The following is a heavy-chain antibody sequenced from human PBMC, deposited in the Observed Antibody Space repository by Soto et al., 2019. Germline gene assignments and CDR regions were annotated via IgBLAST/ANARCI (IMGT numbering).Heavy chain of an antibody. CDR2: ISYDGSNK. CDR3: ATGPDDYGDGY. J-gene: IGHJ4*02. Sequence: LRLSCAASGFTFSSYGMHWVRQAPGKGLEWVAVISYDGSNKYYADSVKGRFTISRDNSKNTLYLQMNSLRAEDTAVYYCATGPDDYGDGYWGQGTLVTVSS. D-gene: IGHD4-17*01. V-gene: IGHV3-30*03. CDR1: GFTFSSYG.